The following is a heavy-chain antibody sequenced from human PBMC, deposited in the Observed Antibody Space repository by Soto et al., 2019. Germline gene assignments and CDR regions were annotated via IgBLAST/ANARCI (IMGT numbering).Heavy chain of an antibody. Sequence: SETLSLTCAVYGGSFSGYYWSWIRQPPGKGLEWIGATNHSGSTNYNPSLKSRVTISVDTSKNQFSLKLSPVTAADTAVYYCARGEAAAGTTYLYNWFGPWGRGTLITVSS. CDR2: TNHSGST. D-gene: IGHD6-13*01. V-gene: IGHV4-34*01. CDR1: GGSFSGYY. J-gene: IGHJ5*02. CDR3: ARGEAAAGTTYLYNWFGP.